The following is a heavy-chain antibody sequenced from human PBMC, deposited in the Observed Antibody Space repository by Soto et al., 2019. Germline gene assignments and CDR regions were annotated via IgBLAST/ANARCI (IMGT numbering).Heavy chain of an antibody. Sequence: QVQLVESGGGVVQPGRSLRLSCAASGFTFSSYGMHWVRQAPGKGLEWVAVIWYDGSNKYYADSVKGRFTISRDNSKNTLYRQMNSLRAEDTAVYYCARDRRHYYDSSGYHPPDAFDIWGQGTMVTVSS. J-gene: IGHJ3*02. D-gene: IGHD3-22*01. V-gene: IGHV3-33*01. CDR3: ARDRRHYYDSSGYHPPDAFDI. CDR1: GFTFSSYG. CDR2: IWYDGSNK.